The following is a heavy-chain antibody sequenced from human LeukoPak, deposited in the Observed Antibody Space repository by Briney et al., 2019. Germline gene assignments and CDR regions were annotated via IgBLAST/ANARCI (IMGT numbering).Heavy chain of an antibody. Sequence: GGSLRLSCAASGFTVSSNYMSWVRQAPGKGLEWVSVIYSGGSTYYADSVKGRFTIFRDNSKNTLYLQMNSLRAEDTAVYYCARVSSVSTVATLWGQGTLVTVSS. V-gene: IGHV3-53*01. J-gene: IGHJ4*02. CDR2: IYSGGST. D-gene: IGHD4-11*01. CDR1: GFTVSSNY. CDR3: ARVSSVSTVATL.